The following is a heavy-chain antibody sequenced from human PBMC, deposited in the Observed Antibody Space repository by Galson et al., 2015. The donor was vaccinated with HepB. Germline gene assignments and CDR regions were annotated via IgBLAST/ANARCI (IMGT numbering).Heavy chain of an antibody. CDR1: GFRFYSYS. V-gene: IGHV3-48*01. CDR3: ARASDLDY. Sequence: SLRLSCVASGFRFYSYSMNWVRQTPGKGREWVSYISSSSSIINYADSVKGRLTISRDNAKNSLYLQMNSLRAEDTAVYYCARASDLDYWGQGTLVTVSS. J-gene: IGHJ4*02. CDR2: ISSSSSII. D-gene: IGHD2-2*01.